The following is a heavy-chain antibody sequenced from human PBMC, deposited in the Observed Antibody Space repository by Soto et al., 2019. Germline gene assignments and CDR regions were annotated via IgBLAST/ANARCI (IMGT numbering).Heavy chain of an antibody. V-gene: IGHV1-18*01. J-gene: IGHJ4*02. Sequence: ASVKVSCKASGYTFTSYGISWVRQAPGQGLEWMGWISAYNGNTNYAQKLQGRVTMTTDTSTSTAYMELRSLRSDDTAVYYCARNPSRSSDFWSGYYNFDYWGQGTLVTVSS. CDR1: GYTFTSYG. CDR2: ISAYNGNT. D-gene: IGHD3-3*01. CDR3: ARNPSRSSDFWSGYYNFDY.